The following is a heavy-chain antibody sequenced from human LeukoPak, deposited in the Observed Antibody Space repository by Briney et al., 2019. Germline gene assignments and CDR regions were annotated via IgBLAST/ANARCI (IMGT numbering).Heavy chain of an antibody. D-gene: IGHD2-2*01. J-gene: IGHJ4*02. Sequence: PGGSLRLSCAASGFTFSSYGMHWVRQAPGKGLEWVAVISYDGSNKYYADSVKGRFTISRDNSKNTLYLQMNSLRAEDTAVYYCARTAAPCPFDYWGQGTLVTVSS. CDR2: ISYDGSNK. CDR3: ARTAAPCPFDY. V-gene: IGHV3-30*03. CDR1: GFTFSSYG.